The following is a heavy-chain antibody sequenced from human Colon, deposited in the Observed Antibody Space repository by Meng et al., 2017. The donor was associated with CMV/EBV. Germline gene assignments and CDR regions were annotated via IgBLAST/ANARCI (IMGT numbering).Heavy chain of an antibody. D-gene: IGHD3-10*01. CDR3: ASYGSGTSSIFDY. CDR1: AHTFANYY. V-gene: IGHV1-2*06. J-gene: IGHJ4*02. CDR2: INPNSGGS. Sequence: KASAHTFANYYIHWVRQAPGQGPEWMGRINPNSGGSNYAEMFQGRVTLTRDTSINTVYMELSSLRSDDTAVYYCASYGSGTSSIFDYWGQGTLVTVSS.